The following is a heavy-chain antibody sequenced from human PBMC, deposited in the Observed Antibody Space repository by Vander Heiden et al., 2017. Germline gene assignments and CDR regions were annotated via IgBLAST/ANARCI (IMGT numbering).Heavy chain of an antibody. Sequence: QVQLQQWGAGLLQPSVTLSLTCAVYGGAFSGDYWSWSRQPPGKGLVWIGEINHRGNTNYNPSLKRRVTIAVDTSKNQCSRERSSVTAADTAVYYGARIGYWGQGTLVTVSS. CDR3: ARIGY. J-gene: IGHJ4*02. CDR2: INHRGNT. V-gene: IGHV4-34*01. CDR1: GGAFSGDY.